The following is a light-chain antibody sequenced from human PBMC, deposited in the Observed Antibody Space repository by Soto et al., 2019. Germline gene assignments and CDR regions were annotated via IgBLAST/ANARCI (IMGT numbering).Light chain of an antibody. J-gene: IGKJ4*01. CDR3: QQSYSTPIT. V-gene: IGKV1-39*01. CDR1: QSISRF. CDR2: DAS. Sequence: DIQMTQPPSSLSASVGDRVTITCRASQSISRFLNWYQQKPGKAPKLLIYDASSLQSGVPSRFSGSGSGTDFTLTISSLQPEDFATYYCQQSYSTPITFGGGTKVDIK.